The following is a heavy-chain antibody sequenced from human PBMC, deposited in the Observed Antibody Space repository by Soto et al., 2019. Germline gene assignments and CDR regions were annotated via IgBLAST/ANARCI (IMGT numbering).Heavy chain of an antibody. D-gene: IGHD6-13*01. CDR1: GGSISSYY. V-gene: IGHV4-4*07. J-gene: IGHJ5*02. CDR2: IYTSGST. Sequence: SETLSLTCTVSGGSISSYYWSWIRQPAGKGLEWIGRIYTSGSTNYNPSLKSRVTMSVDTSKNQFSLKLSSVAAADTAVYYCARGESQQLVRWWFDPWGQGTLVTVSS. CDR3: ARGESQQLVRWWFDP.